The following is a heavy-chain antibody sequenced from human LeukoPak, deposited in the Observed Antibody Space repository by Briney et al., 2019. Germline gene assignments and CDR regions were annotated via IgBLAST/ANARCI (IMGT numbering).Heavy chain of an antibody. D-gene: IGHD6-13*01. J-gene: IGHJ5*02. CDR3: AGKSIAAAGSWFDP. Sequence: GGSLRLSCAASGFTFSGSAMHWVRQASGKGLEWVGRIRSKANSYATAYAASVKGRFTISRDDSKNTAYLQMNSLKTEDTAVYYCAGKSIAAAGSWFDPWGQGTLVTVSS. V-gene: IGHV3-73*01. CDR2: IRSKANSYAT. CDR1: GFTFSGSA.